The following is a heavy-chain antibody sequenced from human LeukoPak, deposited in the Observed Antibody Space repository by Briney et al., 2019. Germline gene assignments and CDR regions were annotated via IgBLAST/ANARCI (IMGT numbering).Heavy chain of an antibody. CDR2: ISSSGSTI. J-gene: IGHJ4*02. CDR3: ASSYYYDSSAYRYFDY. V-gene: IGHV3-11*01. CDR1: GFTFSDYY. Sequence: GGSLRLSCAASGFTFSDYYMSWIRQAPGKGLEWVSYISSSGSTIYYADSVKGRFTISRDNAKNSLYLQMNSLRAEDTAVYYCASSYYYDSSAYRYFDYWGQGTLVTVSS. D-gene: IGHD3-22*01.